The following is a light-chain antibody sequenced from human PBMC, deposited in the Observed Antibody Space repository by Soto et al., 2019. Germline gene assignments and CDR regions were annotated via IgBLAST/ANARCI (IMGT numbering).Light chain of an antibody. CDR2: EVS. CDR3: SSYVGNNNLL. Sequence: QSVLTQPPSASGSPGQSVTISCTGSSSDVGTYNYVSWYQQHPGKPPKLMIYEVSERPSGVPDRFSGSKSGNTASLTVSELQAEDEADYFCSSYVGNNNLLFGGGTKLTVL. V-gene: IGLV2-8*01. CDR1: SSDVGTYNY. J-gene: IGLJ3*02.